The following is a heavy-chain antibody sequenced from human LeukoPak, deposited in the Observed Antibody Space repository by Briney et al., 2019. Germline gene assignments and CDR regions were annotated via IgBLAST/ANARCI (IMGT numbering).Heavy chain of an antibody. D-gene: IGHD1-26*01. J-gene: IGHJ3*02. CDR3: ASFSPRWELLIAFDI. V-gene: IGHV1-2*02. CDR2: INPNSGGT. CDR1: GYTFTGYY. Sequence: GASVKVSCKASGYTFTGYYMHWVRQAPGQGLEWMGWINPNSGGTNYAQKFQGRVTMTRDTSISTAYMELSRLRSDDTAVYYCASFSPRWELLIAFDIWGQGTMVTVSS.